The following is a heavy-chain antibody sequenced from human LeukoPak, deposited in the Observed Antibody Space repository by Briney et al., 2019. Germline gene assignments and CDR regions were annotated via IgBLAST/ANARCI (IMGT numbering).Heavy chain of an antibody. CDR1: GYTFTSFG. J-gene: IGHJ4*02. D-gene: IGHD5-18*01. CDR2: ISAYNGNT. Sequence: ASVKVSCKASGYTFTSFGISWVRQAPGQGLEWMGWISAYNGNTNYVQKFQGRVTMTTDTSTSTAYMELRSLRSDDTAMYYCTRDLGVDTTMIFFDYWGQGSLVTVSS. V-gene: IGHV1-18*01. CDR3: TRDLGVDTTMIFFDY.